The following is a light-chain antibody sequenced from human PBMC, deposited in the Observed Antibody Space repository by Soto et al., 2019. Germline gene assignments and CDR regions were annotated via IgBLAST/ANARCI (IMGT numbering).Light chain of an antibody. J-gene: IGKJ5*01. CDR2: SSS. Sequence: IQLTQYPSFLSASVGDRVIFTCRTSQGIGSSLAWYQQKPGRAPNLLIYSSSTLQSGVPSRFSGSGSGTDFTLTISSLEPEDFAVYYCQQRSNWPITFGQGTRLEIK. CDR1: QGIGSS. V-gene: IGKV1-9*01. CDR3: QQRSNWPIT.